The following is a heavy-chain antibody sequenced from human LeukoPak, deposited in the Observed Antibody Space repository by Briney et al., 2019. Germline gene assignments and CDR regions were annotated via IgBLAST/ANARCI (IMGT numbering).Heavy chain of an antibody. CDR2: ISSSSSYI. Sequence: GGSLRLSCAVSGFTFSDYYMNWIRQAPGKGLEWVSYISSSSSYIYYADSVEGRFTISRDNAKNSLYLQMSSLRVEDTAVYYCARGGSDSAWFWFYWGQGTLVTVSS. V-gene: IGHV3-11*06. CDR3: ARGGSDSAWFWFY. J-gene: IGHJ4*02. CDR1: GFTFSDYY. D-gene: IGHD6-19*01.